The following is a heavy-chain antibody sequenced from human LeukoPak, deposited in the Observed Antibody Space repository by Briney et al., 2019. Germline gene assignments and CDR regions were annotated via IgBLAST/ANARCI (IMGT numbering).Heavy chain of an antibody. V-gene: IGHV1-69*04. J-gene: IGHJ4*02. CDR2: VIPTLGIA. D-gene: IGHD5-18*01. CDR3: AREYGGAYSYGYYY. CDR1: GGAFSSYF. Sequence: SVMLSFKASGGAFSSYFISWVRQAPGPGLEWVGRVIPTLGIANYAQSFQGRVTITADKSTGTAYMELSSLRSEDTAVYYCAREYGGAYSYGYYYWGQGSPVSVSS.